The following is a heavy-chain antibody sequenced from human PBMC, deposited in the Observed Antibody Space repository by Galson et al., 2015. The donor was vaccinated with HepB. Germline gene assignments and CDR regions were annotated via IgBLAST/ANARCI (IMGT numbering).Heavy chain of an antibody. J-gene: IGHJ3*02. CDR1: GFSFSSNW. CDR2: INSDGSIT. V-gene: IGHV3-74*01. Sequence: SLRLSCAASGFSFSSNWMCWVRHGPGKGPVWVSDINSDGSITRYADSVKGRFTMSKDNAKNTVYLQMNSLRAEDTAVYYCGRGGFPGACDIWGQGTMVTVSS. D-gene: IGHD3-16*01. CDR3: GRGGFPGACDI.